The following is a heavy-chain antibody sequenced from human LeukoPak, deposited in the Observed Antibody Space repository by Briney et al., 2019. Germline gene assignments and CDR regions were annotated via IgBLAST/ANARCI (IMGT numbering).Heavy chain of an antibody. CDR2: INHSGST. Sequence: PSETLSLTCAVYGGSFSGYYWSWIRQPPGKGLEWIGEINHSGSTNYNPSLKSRVTIAVDTSKNQFSLKLVSVTAAVTAVYYCARGGYCSSTSCSYYYYYYMDVWGKGTTVTVSS. CDR3: ARGGYCSSTSCSYYYYYYMDV. V-gene: IGHV4-34*01. D-gene: IGHD2-2*01. J-gene: IGHJ6*03. CDR1: GGSFSGYY.